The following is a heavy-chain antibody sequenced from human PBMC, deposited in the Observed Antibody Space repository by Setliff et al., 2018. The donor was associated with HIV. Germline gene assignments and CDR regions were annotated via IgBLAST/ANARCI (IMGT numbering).Heavy chain of an antibody. V-gene: IGHV4-39*01. Sequence: SETLFLTCTVSGDSTGSSSYYWAWIRQPPGKGLEWIGNIYYSGSTYYNPSLKTRVTISVDGSKNQFSLKLKSVTAADTAVYYCARRHPPYGFWEEDYWGQGTLVTVSS. CDR3: ARRHPPYGFWEEDY. D-gene: IGHD3-10*01. CDR1: GDSTGSSSYY. CDR2: IYYSGST. J-gene: IGHJ4*02.